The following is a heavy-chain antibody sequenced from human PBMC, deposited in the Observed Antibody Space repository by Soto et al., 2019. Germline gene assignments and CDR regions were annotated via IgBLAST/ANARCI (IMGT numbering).Heavy chain of an antibody. D-gene: IGHD6-19*01. J-gene: IGHJ6*02. CDR3: ANDAHMAGTGVYYCGMDV. CDR1: GFTFSSYG. CDR2: ISYDGSNK. Sequence: QVQLVESGGGVVQPGRSLRLSCAASGFTFSSYGMHWVRQAPGKGLEWVAVISYDGSNKYYADSVKGRFTISRDNSKNTLYLQMNSLRAEDTAVYYCANDAHMAGTGVYYCGMDVWGQGTTVTVSS. V-gene: IGHV3-30*18.